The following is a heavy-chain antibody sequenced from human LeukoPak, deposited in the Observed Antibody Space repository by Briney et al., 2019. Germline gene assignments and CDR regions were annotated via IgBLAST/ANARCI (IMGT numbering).Heavy chain of an antibody. V-gene: IGHV3-23*01. CDR2: IRGSGGST. CDR3: AIDRRNTTMVSYYFDY. Sequence: PGGSLRLSCVVSGFTFSSYAMSWVRQAPGKGLEWVSAIRGSGGSTYYADSVKGRFTISRDNFKNTLYLQMNSLRAEDTAVYYCAIDRRNTTMVSYYFDYWGQGTLVTVSS. D-gene: IGHD5-18*01. CDR1: GFTFSSYA. J-gene: IGHJ4*02.